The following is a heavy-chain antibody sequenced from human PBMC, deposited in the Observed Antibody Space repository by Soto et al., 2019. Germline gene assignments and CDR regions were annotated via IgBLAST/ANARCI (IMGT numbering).Heavy chain of an antibody. J-gene: IGHJ6*02. D-gene: IGHD6-19*01. CDR3: ARGDPAGYSSGWDKDGMDV. CDR1: GYTFTDFY. V-gene: IGHV1-8*02. CDR2: INPKNGGNT. Sequence: ASVKVSCKSSGYTFTDFYIHWVRQVPGQGLEWVGWINPKNGGNTGYAQKFQGRVTMTRNTSISTAYMELSSLRSEDTAVYYCARGDPAGYSSGWDKDGMDVWGQGTTVTVSS.